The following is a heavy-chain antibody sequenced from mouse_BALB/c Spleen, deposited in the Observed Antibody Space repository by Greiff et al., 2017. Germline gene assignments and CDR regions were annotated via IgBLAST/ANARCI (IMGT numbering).Heavy chain of an antibody. CDR1: GYTFTEYI. Sequence: VQGVESGAGLVKPGASVKLSCKASGYTFTEYIIHWVKQRSGQGLEWIGWFYPGSGSIKYNEKFKDKATLTADKSSSTVYMELSRLTSEDSAVYFCARHENRGSDYTWFAYWGQGTLVTVSA. CDR2: FYPGSGSI. D-gene: IGHD2-4*01. CDR3: ARHENRGSDYTWFAY. J-gene: IGHJ3*01. V-gene: IGHV1-62-2*01.